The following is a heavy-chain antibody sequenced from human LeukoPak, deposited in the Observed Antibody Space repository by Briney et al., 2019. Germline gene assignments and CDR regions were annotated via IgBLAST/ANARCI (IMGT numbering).Heavy chain of an antibody. D-gene: IGHD4-11*01. CDR1: GFTFSSYS. CDR2: ISSSSSYI. Sequence: GGSLRLSCAASGFTFSSYSMNWVRQAPGKGLEWVSSISSSSSYIYYADSVKGRFTISRDNAKNPLYLQMNSLRAEATAVYYCARDYGNPRHFDYWGQGTLVTVSS. V-gene: IGHV3-21*01. CDR3: ARDYGNPRHFDY. J-gene: IGHJ4*02.